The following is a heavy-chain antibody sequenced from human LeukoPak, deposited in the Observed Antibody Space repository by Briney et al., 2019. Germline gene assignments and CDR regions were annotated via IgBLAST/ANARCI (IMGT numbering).Heavy chain of an antibody. D-gene: IGHD4-17*01. CDR3: ARETVRLWENDY. CDR1: VYTFTSYG. V-gene: IGHV1-18*01. CDR2: ISAYNGNT. J-gene: IGHJ4*02. Sequence: ASVKVSCKASVYTFTSYGISWVRQAPGQGLEWMGGISAYNGNTNYAQKLQDRVTMPTDTSASTAYMELRSLRSDDTAVYYCARETVRLWENDYWGQGTLVTVSS.